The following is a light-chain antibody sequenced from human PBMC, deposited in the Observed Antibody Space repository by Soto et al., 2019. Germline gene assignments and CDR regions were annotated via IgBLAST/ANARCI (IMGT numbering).Light chain of an antibody. Sequence: QSALTQPPSASGSPGQSVTISCTGTSSDVVRYNYGTWFQQHPGKAPKVMIYEVTKRPSGVPDRLSGSKSGNTASLTVSGLQAEDEADYYCSSYAGRDNIFGGGTKLTVL. CDR2: EVT. V-gene: IGLV2-8*01. CDR3: SSYAGRDNI. CDR1: SSDVVRYNY. J-gene: IGLJ2*01.